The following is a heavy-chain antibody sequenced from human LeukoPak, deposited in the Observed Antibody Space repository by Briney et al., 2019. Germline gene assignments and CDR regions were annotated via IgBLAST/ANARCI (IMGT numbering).Heavy chain of an antibody. J-gene: IGHJ4*02. V-gene: IGHV3-11*01. D-gene: IGHD6-13*01. CDR3: AREGSSSWYVDY. CDR2: SSGSSI. Sequence: GGSLRLSCAASGFTFSDYYMSWIRQAPGKGLEWVSYSSGSSIYYAGFVKGRFTISRDNAENSLYLQMNSLRAEDTAVYYCAREGSSSWYVDYWGQGTLVTVSS. CDR1: GFTFSDYY.